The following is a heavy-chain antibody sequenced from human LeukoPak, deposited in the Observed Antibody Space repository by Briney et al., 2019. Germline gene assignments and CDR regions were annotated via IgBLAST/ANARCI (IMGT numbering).Heavy chain of an antibody. V-gene: IGHV2-5*02. CDR3: AHESWIECFDY. CDR1: GFSLSTSGVG. J-gene: IGHJ4*02. CDR2: IYLDDDK. Sequence: SGPTLVIPTQTLTLTCTFSGFSLSTSGVGVGWIRQPPGKALEWLAVIYLDDDKRYSPSLNSRLTINKDTSKDQVVLTMTDMDPVDTATYYCAHESWIECFDYWGQGTLVTVSS. D-gene: IGHD5-12*01.